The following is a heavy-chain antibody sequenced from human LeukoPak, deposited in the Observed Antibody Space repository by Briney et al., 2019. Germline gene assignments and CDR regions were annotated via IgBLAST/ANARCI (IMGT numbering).Heavy chain of an antibody. CDR2: IYHSGST. Sequence: SETLSLTCAVSGGSISSSNWWRWVRQPPGEGVEWIGEIYHSGSTNYNPSLKSRVTISVDRSKNQFSLKLSSVTAADTAVYYCARAERTVYYDSSGYLGVWGQGTLVTVSS. D-gene: IGHD3-22*01. CDR3: ARAERTVYYDSSGYLGV. V-gene: IGHV4-4*02. CDR1: GGSISSSNW. J-gene: IGHJ4*02.